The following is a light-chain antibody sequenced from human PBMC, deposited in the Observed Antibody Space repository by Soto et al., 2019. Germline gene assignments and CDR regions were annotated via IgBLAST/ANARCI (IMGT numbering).Light chain of an antibody. CDR2: GAS. CDR1: QGINNF. V-gene: IGKV1-16*02. CDR3: QQYHSYPVT. Sequence: DIQMTQSPSSLSESVGDTVTITCRASQGINNFLAWFQQKPGKAPTSLIYGASNLQSGVPSKFSGSGSDTDFTLTIRSLQPEDFATYYCQQYHSYPVTFGGGTKVEI. J-gene: IGKJ4*01.